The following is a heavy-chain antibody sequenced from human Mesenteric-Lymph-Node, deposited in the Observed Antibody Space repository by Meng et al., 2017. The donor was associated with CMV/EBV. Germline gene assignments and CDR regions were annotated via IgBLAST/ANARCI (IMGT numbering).Heavy chain of an antibody. CDR2: ISYDGSNK. CDR1: GFTFSSYA. Sequence: GGSLRLSCAASGFTFSSYAMHWVRQAPGKGLEWVAVISYDGSNKYYADSVKGRFTISRDNSKNTLSLQMDSLRAEDTAVYYCARWVDYWGQGTLVTVSS. CDR3: ARWVDY. J-gene: IGHJ4*02. V-gene: IGHV3-30-3*01.